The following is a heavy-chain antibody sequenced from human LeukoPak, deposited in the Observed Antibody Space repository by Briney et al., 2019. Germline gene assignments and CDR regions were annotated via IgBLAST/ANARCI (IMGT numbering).Heavy chain of an antibody. CDR1: GYTFTGYY. Sequence: ASVKVSCKASGYTFTGYYIHWVRQAPGQGLEWMGWINPNSGGTNYVQKFQGRVTMTRDTSISTGYMELSSLRSDDTAVYYCARDGALYSSRGWYYYMDVWGKGTTVTVSS. V-gene: IGHV1-2*02. CDR3: ARDGALYSSRGWYYYMDV. D-gene: IGHD6-13*01. CDR2: INPNSGGT. J-gene: IGHJ6*03.